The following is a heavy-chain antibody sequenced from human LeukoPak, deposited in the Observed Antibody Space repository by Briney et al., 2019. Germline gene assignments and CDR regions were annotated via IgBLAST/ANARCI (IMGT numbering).Heavy chain of an antibody. Sequence: SETLSLTCTVSGGSISSYYWSWIRQPPGKGLEWIGYIYYSGSTNSNPSLKSRVTMSVDTSKNQFSLKLRSVTAADTAVYYCARGGSGISNAFDIWGQGTMVTVSS. CDR3: ARGGSGISNAFDI. D-gene: IGHD3-10*01. J-gene: IGHJ3*02. V-gene: IGHV4-59*01. CDR2: IYYSGST. CDR1: GGSISSYY.